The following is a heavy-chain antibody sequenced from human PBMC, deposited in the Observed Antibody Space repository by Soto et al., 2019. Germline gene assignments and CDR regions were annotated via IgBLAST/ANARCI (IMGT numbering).Heavy chain of an antibody. J-gene: IGHJ4*02. V-gene: IGHV3-23*01. CDR2: ISGSGGIT. CDR3: AKRRGEGYFDN. CDR1: GFTFSSYA. D-gene: IGHD3-16*01. Sequence: EVQLLESGGGLVQPGGSLRLSCAASGFTFSSYAMSWVRQAPGKGLEWVSGISGSGGITECADSVKGRFTISRDNSKNTLYLQMNSLRAEDTAVYYCAKRRGEGYFDNWGQGTLVTVSS.